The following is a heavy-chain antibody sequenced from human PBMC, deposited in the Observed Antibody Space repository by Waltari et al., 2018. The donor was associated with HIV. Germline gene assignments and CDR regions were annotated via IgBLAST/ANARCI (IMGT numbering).Heavy chain of an antibody. Sequence: QVQLQQWGAGLLKPSETLSLTCAVYGGSFSGSSWSWIRQPPGKGLEWIGEINHSGSTNYNPSLKSRVTISVDTSKNQFSLKLSSVTAADTAVYYCARHGNYGDYVFDPWGQGTLVTVSS. J-gene: IGHJ5*02. CDR1: GGSFSGSS. V-gene: IGHV4-34*01. D-gene: IGHD4-17*01. CDR2: INHSGST. CDR3: ARHGNYGDYVFDP.